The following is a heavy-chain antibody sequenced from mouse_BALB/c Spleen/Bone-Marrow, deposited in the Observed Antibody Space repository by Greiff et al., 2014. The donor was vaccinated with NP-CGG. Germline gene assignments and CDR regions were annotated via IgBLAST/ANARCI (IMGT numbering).Heavy chain of an antibody. CDR3: AKQEGFSYAMDY. V-gene: IGHV2-3*01. CDR1: GFSVTSYG. CDR2: IWGDGST. J-gene: IGHJ4*01. Sequence: VQVVESGPGLVAPSQSLSITCTVSGFSVTSYGVSWVRQPPGKGLEWLGVIWGDGSTNYHSALISRLSISKDNSKSQVLLKLNSPQADDTATYYCAKQEGFSYAMDYWGQGTSVTVSS.